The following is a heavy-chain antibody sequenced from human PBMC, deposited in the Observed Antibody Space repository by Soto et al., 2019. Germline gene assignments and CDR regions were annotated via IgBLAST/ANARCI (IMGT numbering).Heavy chain of an antibody. V-gene: IGHV1-2*02. D-gene: IGHD5-12*01. CDR2: INPNSGGT. CDR3: ARDPSSSYHDVEDS. Sequence: ASVKVSCKASGYTFTGYYMHWVRQAPGQGLEWMGWINPNSGGTNYAQKFQGRVTMTRDTSISTAYMELSRLRSDDTAVYYCARDPSSSYHDVEDSCGQGTLVTVSS. J-gene: IGHJ4*02. CDR1: GYTFTGYY.